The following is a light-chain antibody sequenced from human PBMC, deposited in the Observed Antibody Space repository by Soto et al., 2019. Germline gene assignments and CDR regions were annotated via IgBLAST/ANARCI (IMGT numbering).Light chain of an antibody. J-gene: IGKJ2*01. Sequence: EIVLTQSPGTLPLSPGERATLSCRASQSVNNNYLAWYQQKPGQAPRLLIYGASSRATGIPDRFSGSGSGTDFTLTISRLEPEDFAVYYCQQYGSSQYTFGQGTKLVIK. CDR1: QSVNNNY. CDR3: QQYGSSQYT. CDR2: GAS. V-gene: IGKV3-20*01.